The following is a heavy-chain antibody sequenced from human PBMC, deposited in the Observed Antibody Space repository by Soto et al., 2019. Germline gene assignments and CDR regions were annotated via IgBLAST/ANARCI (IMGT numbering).Heavy chain of an antibody. CDR3: AKVSARTDTRRLDY. V-gene: IGHV3-23*01. D-gene: IGHD5-18*01. CDR2: ISGSGGST. J-gene: IGHJ4*02. Sequence: AAECKIGSHGRSWVIQTKGKGLEWVSAISGSGGSTYYADSVKGRFTISRDNSKNTLYLQMNSLRAEDTAVYYCAKVSARTDTRRLDYWGQGTLVTVSS. CDR1: ECKIGSHG.